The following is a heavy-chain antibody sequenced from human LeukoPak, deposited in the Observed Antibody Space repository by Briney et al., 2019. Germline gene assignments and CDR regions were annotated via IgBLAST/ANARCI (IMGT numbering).Heavy chain of an antibody. Sequence: GGSLRLSCAASGFTFSSYSMNWVRQAPGRGLEWVSSISSSSSYIYYADSVKGRFTISRDNAKNSLYLQMNSLRAEDTALYYCAKDMRPGITGNFDYWGQGTLVTVSS. CDR2: ISSSSSYI. D-gene: IGHD1-20*01. J-gene: IGHJ4*02. CDR1: GFTFSSYS. V-gene: IGHV3-21*04. CDR3: AKDMRPGITGNFDY.